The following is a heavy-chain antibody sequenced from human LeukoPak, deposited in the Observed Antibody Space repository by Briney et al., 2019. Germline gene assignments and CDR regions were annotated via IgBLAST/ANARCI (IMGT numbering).Heavy chain of an antibody. CDR2: IWFDGSNK. J-gene: IGHJ4*02. CDR3: ARDRAVSDFDY. V-gene: IGHV3-33*01. Sequence: GESLRLSCAASRFTFSSYGMHWVRQAPDKGLEWVAVIWFDGSNKYYADSVMGRFTISRDNSKNTLYLQMNSLRVEDTAVYYCARDRAVSDFDYWGQGTLVTVS. CDR1: RFTFSSYG. D-gene: IGHD6-19*01.